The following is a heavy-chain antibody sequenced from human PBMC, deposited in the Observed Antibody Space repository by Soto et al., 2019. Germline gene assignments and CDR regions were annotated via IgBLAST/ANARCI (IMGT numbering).Heavy chain of an antibody. Sequence: TLSLTCSVSGGSSTSRYWTWVRQPPGKGLEWIGYMYYSGRTNYNPSLKSRVTVSIDPSKNQFSLQMSSITAADTAVYYCARGVLLAPDVWGQGTTVTVS. D-gene: IGHD1-26*01. J-gene: IGHJ6*02. CDR2: MYYSGRT. V-gene: IGHV4-59*08. CDR3: ARGVLLAPDV. CDR1: GGSSTSRY.